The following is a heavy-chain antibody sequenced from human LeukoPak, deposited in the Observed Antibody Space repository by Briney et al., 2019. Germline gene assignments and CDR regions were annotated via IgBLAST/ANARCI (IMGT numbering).Heavy chain of an antibody. CDR1: GFTFSSYA. J-gene: IGHJ6*02. V-gene: IGHV3-23*01. CDR3: ARDPGTRYYYYGMDV. Sequence: GGSLRPSCAASGFTFSSYAMSWVRQAPGKGLEWVSAISSGGSTYYADSVKGRFTLSRDNSKNTLYLQMNSLRAEDTAVYYCARDPGTRYYYYGMDVWGQGTTVTVSS. CDR2: ISSGGST. D-gene: IGHD1-1*01.